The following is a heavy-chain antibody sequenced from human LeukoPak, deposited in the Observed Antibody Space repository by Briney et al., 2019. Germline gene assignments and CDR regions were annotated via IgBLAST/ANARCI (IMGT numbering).Heavy chain of an antibody. CDR1: GGTFSSYA. J-gene: IGHJ6*04. Sequence: SVKVSCKASGGTFSSYAISWVRQAPGQGLEWMGGIIPIFGTANYAQKFQGRVTITTDESTSTAYMELSSLRSEDAAVYYCARGAASEANEMDVWGKGTTVTVSS. CDR2: IIPIFGTA. D-gene: IGHD6-13*01. V-gene: IGHV1-69*05. CDR3: ARGAASEANEMDV.